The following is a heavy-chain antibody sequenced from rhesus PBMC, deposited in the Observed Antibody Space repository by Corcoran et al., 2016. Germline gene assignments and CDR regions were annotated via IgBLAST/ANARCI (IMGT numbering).Heavy chain of an antibody. CDR3: TRTGYSNDGDFDY. Sequence: EVQLVESGGGLVQPGGSLRLSCAASGFTFSSYDMSWVRQAPGKGVVLVSYIRSTWKTLDYADSGKGRCTISRDNAKNSLSLQMISLRSEDTAVYYCTRTGYSNDGDFDYWGQGVLVTVSS. D-gene: IGHD4-23*01. CDR1: GFTFSSYD. J-gene: IGHJ4*01. V-gene: IGHV3-136*01. CDR2: IRSTWKTL.